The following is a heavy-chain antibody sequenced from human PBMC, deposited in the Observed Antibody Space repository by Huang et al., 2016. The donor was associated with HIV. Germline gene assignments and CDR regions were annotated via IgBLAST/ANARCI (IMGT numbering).Heavy chain of an antibody. V-gene: IGHV3-48*01. CDR3: ARDGFGVGENSFDI. CDR2: ISVSNTTI. J-gene: IGHJ3*02. D-gene: IGHD3-16*01. Sequence: EVQLVESGGGLVQPGGSLRLSCLASGFKFGSYSMVWVRQATGKGLEWVAYISVSNTTIFYADSVRGRFTISKDNSKNSLYLQLNNLRAEDTAVYYCARDGFGVGENSFDIWGQGTLVTVSS. CDR1: GFKFGSYS.